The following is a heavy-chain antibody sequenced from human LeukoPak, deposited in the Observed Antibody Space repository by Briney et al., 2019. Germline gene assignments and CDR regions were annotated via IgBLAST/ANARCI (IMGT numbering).Heavy chain of an antibody. Sequence: SETLSLTCTVSGGSISSGDYYWSWIRQPPGKGLEWIGYIYYSGSTNYNPSLKSRVTISVDTSKNQFSLKLSSVTAADTAVYYCARVADIDYYYMDVWGKGTTVTVSS. CDR1: GGSISSGDYY. CDR3: ARVADIDYYYMDV. CDR2: IYYSGST. V-gene: IGHV4-61*08. D-gene: IGHD2-15*01. J-gene: IGHJ6*03.